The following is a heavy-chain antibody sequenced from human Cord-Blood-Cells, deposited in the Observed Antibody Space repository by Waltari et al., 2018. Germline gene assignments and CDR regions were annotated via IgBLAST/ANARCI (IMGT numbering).Heavy chain of an antibody. Sequence: QVQLVESGGGVVQPGRSLRLSCAASGFTFSRYAMHWVRQAPGKGLEWVAVISYDGSNKYYADSVKGRFTISRDNSKNTLYLQMNSLRAEDTAVYYCARDRIVGATAFDIWGQGTMVTVSS. CDR1: GFTFSRYA. D-gene: IGHD1-26*01. V-gene: IGHV3-30-3*01. CDR2: ISYDGSNK. CDR3: ARDRIVGATAFDI. J-gene: IGHJ3*02.